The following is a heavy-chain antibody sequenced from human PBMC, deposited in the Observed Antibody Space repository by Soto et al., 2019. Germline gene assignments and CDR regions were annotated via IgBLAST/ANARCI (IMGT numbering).Heavy chain of an antibody. Sequence: PGESLKISCRGSGYSFTSYWIGWVRQMPGKGLEWMGIIYPGDSDTRYSPSFQGQVTISADKSISTAYLQWSSLKASDTAMYYCARRRIAARQYYYYYGMDVWGQGTTGTVSS. CDR3: ARRRIAARQYYYYYGMDV. V-gene: IGHV5-51*01. D-gene: IGHD6-6*01. CDR1: GYSFTSYW. CDR2: IYPGDSDT. J-gene: IGHJ6*02.